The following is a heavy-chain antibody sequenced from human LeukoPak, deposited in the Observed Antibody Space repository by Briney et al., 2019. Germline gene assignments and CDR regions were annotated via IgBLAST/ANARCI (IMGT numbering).Heavy chain of an antibody. V-gene: IGHV4-39*01. D-gene: IGHD6-13*01. CDR3: ARHASDWYSSSHAWFDP. CDR1: GGSISTSYYY. J-gene: IGHJ5*02. CDR2: ISYSGST. Sequence: SETLSLTCTVSGGSISTSYYYWGWVRQPPGKGLEWIKSISYSGSTYYNPSLKSRVTISVDTSKNQFSLKLSSVTATDTAVYYCARHASDWYSSSHAWFDPWGQGTLVTVSS.